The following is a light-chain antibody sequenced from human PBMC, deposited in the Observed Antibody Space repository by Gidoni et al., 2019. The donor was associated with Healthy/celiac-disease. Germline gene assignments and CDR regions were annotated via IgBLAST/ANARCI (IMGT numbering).Light chain of an antibody. Sequence: APPGDPAASASGTSQSRLRRSRCICLDWYLQKPGQSPQLLIYLGSNRDTGVPYRFSGSGSGTDFTLTISRLEAEDVAIYYCKQALRTPTFGEGTKVEIK. V-gene: IGKV2-28*01. CDR2: LGS. CDR1: QSRLRRSRCIC. CDR3: KQALRTPT. J-gene: IGKJ4*01.